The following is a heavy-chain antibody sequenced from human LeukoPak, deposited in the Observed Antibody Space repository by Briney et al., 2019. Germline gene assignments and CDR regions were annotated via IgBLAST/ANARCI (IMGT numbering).Heavy chain of an antibody. Sequence: GGSLRLSCAASGFTFSSYTMNWVRQAPGKGLEWVSSIRCSSSYIYYADSVKGRFTISRDNAKNSLYLQMNSLRAEDTAVYYCAREGVYYYGSGSFYFDYWGQGTLVTVSS. D-gene: IGHD3-10*01. CDR2: IRCSSSYI. CDR3: AREGVYYYGSGSFYFDY. CDR1: GFTFSSYT. V-gene: IGHV3-21*01. J-gene: IGHJ4*02.